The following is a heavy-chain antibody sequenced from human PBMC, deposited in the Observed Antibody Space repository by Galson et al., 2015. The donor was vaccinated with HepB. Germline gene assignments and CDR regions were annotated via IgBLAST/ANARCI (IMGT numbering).Heavy chain of an antibody. CDR1: GFTFSTYG. Sequence: SLRLSCAASGFTFSTYGMNWVRQAPGKGLEWVALIWFDGSDTYYADSVKGRFTISRDSSKNTLYLQMNSLRAEDTAVYYCARDQHYYYFYGMDVWGQGTTVTVSS. CDR2: IWFDGSDT. V-gene: IGHV3-33*01. J-gene: IGHJ6*02. CDR3: ARDQHYYYFYGMDV.